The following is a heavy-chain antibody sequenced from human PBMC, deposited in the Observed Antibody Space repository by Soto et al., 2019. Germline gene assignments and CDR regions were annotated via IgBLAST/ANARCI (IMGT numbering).Heavy chain of an antibody. CDR1: GFIFSNYA. J-gene: IGHJ4*02. CDR3: AIPSGLTVTGPDY. Sequence: GGSLRLSCAASGFIFSNYAMSWVRQAPGKGLEWVSAIGGNGADTYYADSVKGRFTISRDNSKNTLYLQMNSLRADDTAAYFCAIPSGLTVTGPDYWGQGTLVTVSS. V-gene: IGHV3-23*01. CDR2: IGGNGADT. D-gene: IGHD6-19*01.